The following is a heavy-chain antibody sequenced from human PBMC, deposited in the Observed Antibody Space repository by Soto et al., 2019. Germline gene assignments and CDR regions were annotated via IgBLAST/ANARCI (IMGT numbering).Heavy chain of an antibody. CDR1: GSSLTTGGVA. V-gene: IGHV2-5*01. CDR3: AHSNGGYEIIYFDF. Sequence: SGPTLVNPTQTLTLTCSVSGSSLTTGGVAVGWIRQPPGGALEWLALIYWNDDKRFSPSLKTRLTIAGDTSRNQVVLSLTNMDPGDTATYFCAHSNGGYEIIYFDFWGQGSPVTVS. J-gene: IGHJ4*02. CDR2: IYWNDDK. D-gene: IGHD5-12*01.